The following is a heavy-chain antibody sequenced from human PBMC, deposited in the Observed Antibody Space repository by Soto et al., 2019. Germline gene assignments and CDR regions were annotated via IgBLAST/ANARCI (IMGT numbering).Heavy chain of an antibody. CDR3: AKAPPYGGHIFEY. D-gene: IGHD3-10*01. J-gene: IGHJ4*02. Sequence: EVQLLESGGGLRQPGGSLRLSCATSGFIFSSYGMTWVRQAPGRGLEWVSTISASGSTTYYTGSVKGRFTISRDNSKSTLFLQMDSLRVEDTAVYSCAKAPPYGGHIFEYWGQGTLVTVSS. CDR1: GFIFSSYG. CDR2: ISASGSTT. V-gene: IGHV3-23*01.